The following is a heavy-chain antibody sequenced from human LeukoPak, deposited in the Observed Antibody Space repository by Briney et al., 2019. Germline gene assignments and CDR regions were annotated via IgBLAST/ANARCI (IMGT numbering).Heavy chain of an antibody. Sequence: ASVKVSCKAAGGAFSSYAFSWVRQAPGQGLEWMGGLIPMFRTPNYAQKFLGRVTITTDESTSTAYMELTSLGADDTDVYYCARDSTGTTWQLDYWGQGTLVTVSS. D-gene: IGHD1-1*01. CDR1: GGAFSSYA. J-gene: IGHJ4*02. CDR2: LIPMFRTP. CDR3: ARDSTGTTWQLDY. V-gene: IGHV1-69*05.